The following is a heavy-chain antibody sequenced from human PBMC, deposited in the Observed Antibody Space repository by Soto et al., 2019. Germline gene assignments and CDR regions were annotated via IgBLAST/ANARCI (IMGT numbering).Heavy chain of an antibody. CDR2: IWYDGSNK. Sequence: QVQLVESGGGVVQPGRSLRLSCAASGFTFSSYGMHWVRQAPGKGLEWVAVIWYDGSNKYYADSVKGRFTISRDNSKNTRYLQMNSLRADDTAVYYCAREDHYYDSSGYDNWGQGTLVTVS. D-gene: IGHD3-22*01. J-gene: IGHJ4*02. CDR1: GFTFSSYG. CDR3: AREDHYYDSSGYDN. V-gene: IGHV3-33*01.